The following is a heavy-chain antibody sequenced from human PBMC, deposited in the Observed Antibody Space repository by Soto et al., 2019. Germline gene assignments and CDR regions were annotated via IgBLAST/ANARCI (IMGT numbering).Heavy chain of an antibody. CDR1: GFTFSSYA. CDR2: ISYDGSNK. D-gene: IGHD3-3*01. V-gene: IGHV3-30-3*01. CDR3: ASDLGSEPFFGVVIKSYYYYGMDV. Sequence: GGSLRLSCAASGFTFSSYAMHWVRQAPGKGLEWVAVISYDGSNKYCADSVKGRFTISRDNSKNTLYLQMNSLRAEDTAVYYCASDLGSEPFFGVVIKSYYYYGMDVWGQGTTVTVSS. J-gene: IGHJ6*02.